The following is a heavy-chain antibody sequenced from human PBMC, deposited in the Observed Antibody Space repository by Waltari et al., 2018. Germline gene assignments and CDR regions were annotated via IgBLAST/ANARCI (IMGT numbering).Heavy chain of an antibody. CDR1: GGSFSGYY. CDR2: INHIGST. J-gene: IGHJ6*02. V-gene: IGHV4-34*01. Sequence: QVQLQQWGAGLLKPSETLYLPCAVYGGSFSGYYWSWIRQPPGKGLGWMWEINHIGSTNSNPSLKSRVTISVDTSKNQFSLKLSSVTAADTAVYYCARGPVVWSGYYSPYYYYYGMDVWGQGTTVTVSS. D-gene: IGHD3-3*01. CDR3: ARGPVVWSGYYSPYYYYYGMDV.